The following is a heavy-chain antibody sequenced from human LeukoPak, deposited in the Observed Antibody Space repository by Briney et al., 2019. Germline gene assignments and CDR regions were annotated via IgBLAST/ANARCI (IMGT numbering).Heavy chain of an antibody. CDR2: IRGSGAYT. D-gene: IGHD4-11*01. V-gene: IGHV3-23*01. Sequence: GGSLRLSCAASGFTLNAYAMNWVRQAPGKGLEWVSSIRGSGAYTYYADSVKGRFTISRDASKNTLYLQMNSLRAEDTAVYYCAREILGQYSNYPVFDYWGQGTLVTVSS. CDR3: AREILGQYSNYPVFDY. CDR1: GFTLNAYA. J-gene: IGHJ4*02.